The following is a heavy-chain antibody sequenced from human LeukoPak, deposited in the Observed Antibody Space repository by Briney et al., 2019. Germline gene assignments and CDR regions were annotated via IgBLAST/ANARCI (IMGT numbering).Heavy chain of an antibody. CDR3: ARDGYSGYEGLSWFDP. CDR2: IIPIFGTA. Sequence: SVKVSFKASGGTFSSYAISWVRQAPGQGLEWMGGIIPIFGTANYAQKFQGRVTITADESTSTAYMELSSLRSEDTAVYYCARDGYSGYEGLSWFDPWGQGTLVAVSS. CDR1: GGTFSSYA. D-gene: IGHD5-12*01. V-gene: IGHV1-69*13. J-gene: IGHJ5*02.